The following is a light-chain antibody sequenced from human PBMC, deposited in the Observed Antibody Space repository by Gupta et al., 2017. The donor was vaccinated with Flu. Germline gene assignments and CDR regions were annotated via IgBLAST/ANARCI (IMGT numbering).Light chain of an antibody. J-gene: IGKJ4*01. Sequence: EIVXTXSPGTLSLSPGERATLSCRASQSVSSSYLAWYQQKPGQAPRLLIYGASSRATGIPDRCSGSGSGTDFTLTISRLEPEDFAVYYCQQYGSSPPITCGGGTKVEIK. V-gene: IGKV3-20*01. CDR2: GAS. CDR1: QSVSSSY. CDR3: QQYGSSPPIT.